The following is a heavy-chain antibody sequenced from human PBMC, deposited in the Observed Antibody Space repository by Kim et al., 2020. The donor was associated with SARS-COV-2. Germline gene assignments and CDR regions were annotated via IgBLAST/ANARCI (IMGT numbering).Heavy chain of an antibody. Sequence: SETLSLTCTVSGYSISSGYYWGWIRQPPGKGLEWIGSIYHSGSTYYNPSLKSRVTISVDTSKNQFSLKLSSVTAADTAVYYCARDSNIRGVKDWFDPWGQGTLVTVSS. D-gene: IGHD3-10*01. CDR1: GYSISSGYY. CDR2: IYHSGST. CDR3: ARDSNIRGVKDWFDP. J-gene: IGHJ5*02. V-gene: IGHV4-38-2*02.